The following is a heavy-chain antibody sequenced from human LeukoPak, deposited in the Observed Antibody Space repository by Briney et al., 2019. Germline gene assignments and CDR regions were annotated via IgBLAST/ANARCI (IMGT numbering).Heavy chain of an antibody. CDR3: ARPLFCAFDNCGDWLDP. D-gene: IGHD1-20*01. J-gene: IGHJ5*02. CDR1: GYTFTKYL. Sequence: VASVKVSCKSSGYTFTKYLIHWVRQAPGQGLEWVGTINPNGDATNYAPRLQGRLTLTQDTSTSTVYMELRGLTPDDTAVYYCARPLFCAFDNCGDWLDPWGPGTLVTVSS. CDR2: INPNGDAT. V-gene: IGHV1-46*01.